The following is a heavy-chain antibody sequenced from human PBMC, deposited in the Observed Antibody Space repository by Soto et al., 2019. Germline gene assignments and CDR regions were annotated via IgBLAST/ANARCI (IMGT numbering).Heavy chain of an antibody. CDR1: GYPFTHYG. J-gene: IGHJ6*02. V-gene: IGHV1-18*01. CDR3: ARDQSFDRSYYYGIDF. Sequence: QVPLVQSGAEVKKPGASVKVSCKSSGYPFTHYGITWVRQAPGQGLEWMGWISPFNGNTNYGQTLQGRVTLTTDTSTSTIYMELRSLRSDDTAVYYCARDQSFDRSYYYGIDFWGQGTTVTVSS. D-gene: IGHD3-22*01. CDR2: ISPFNGNT.